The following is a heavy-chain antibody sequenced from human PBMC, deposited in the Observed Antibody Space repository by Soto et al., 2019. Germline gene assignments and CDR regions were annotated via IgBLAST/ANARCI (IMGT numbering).Heavy chain of an antibody. J-gene: IGHJ6*02. V-gene: IGHV4-39*01. CDR1: GGSVTNSSYY. Sequence: SETLSLTCTVSGGSVTNSSYYWGWIRQSPGKGLEWIGSVYYRGRSYSKSSVKSRVTISVDTSKNQFSLKLSSATAADTAVYYCARSMYSTSAQLYYGMDVWGQGTTVTVSS. CDR2: VYYRGRS. D-gene: IGHD6-6*01. CDR3: ARSMYSTSAQLYYGMDV.